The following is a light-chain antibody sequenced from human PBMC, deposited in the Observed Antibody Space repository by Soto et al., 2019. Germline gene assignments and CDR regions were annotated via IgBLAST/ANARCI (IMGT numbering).Light chain of an antibody. J-gene: IGLJ1*01. CDR2: DVS. CDR3: SSYTSSSTLFYV. V-gene: IGLV2-14*01. Sequence: QSALTQPASVSGSPGQSITISCTRPSSDVGGYNYVSWYQQHPGKAPKLMIYDVSNRPSGVSNRFSGSKSGNTASLTISGLQAEDEADYYCSSYTSSSTLFYVFGTGTKLTVL. CDR1: SSDVGGYNY.